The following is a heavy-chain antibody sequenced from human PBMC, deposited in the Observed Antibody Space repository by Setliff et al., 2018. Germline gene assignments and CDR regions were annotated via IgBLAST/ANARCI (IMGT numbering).Heavy chain of an antibody. CDR3: ARGLNSVSWTFAY. Sequence: ETLSLTCTVSGDSIYNHFWSWVRQPPGKGLEWIGYIYSTGSTNHNPSLKSRVAISIDTSKNQFSLKVNSVTAADTAIYYCARGLNSVSWTFAYWGQGSLVTVSS. V-gene: IGHV4-4*08. D-gene: IGHD2-15*01. J-gene: IGHJ4*02. CDR1: GDSIYNHF. CDR2: IYSTGST.